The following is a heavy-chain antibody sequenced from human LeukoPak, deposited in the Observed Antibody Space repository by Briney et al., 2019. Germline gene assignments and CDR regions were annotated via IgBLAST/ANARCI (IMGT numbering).Heavy chain of an antibody. CDR2: ISGSGSIV. CDR3: ARGGRGGYNWDY. V-gene: IGHV3-48*03. Sequence: GGSLGLSCAASGFIFNTYEMNWVRQAPGKGLEWVSYISGSGSIVYYSDSVKGRFTISRDNAKNSLYLQMNSLTAEDTAVYYCARGGRGGYNWDYWGPGTLVTVSS. J-gene: IGHJ4*02. D-gene: IGHD5-24*01. CDR1: GFIFNTYE.